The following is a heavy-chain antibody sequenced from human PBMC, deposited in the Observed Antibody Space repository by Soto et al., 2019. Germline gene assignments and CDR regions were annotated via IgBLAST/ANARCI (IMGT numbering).Heavy chain of an antibody. CDR1: GGSISSGGYY. CDR3: ARERAVFLWFGEKNWFDP. V-gene: IGHV4-31*03. Sequence: SETMSLTCTVSGGSISSGGYYWSWIRQHPGEGLEWIGYINHSGSTNYNPSLKSRVTISVDTSKNQFSLKLSSVTAADTAVYYCARERAVFLWFGEKNWFDPWGQGTLVTVSS. D-gene: IGHD3-10*01. CDR2: INHSGST. J-gene: IGHJ5*02.